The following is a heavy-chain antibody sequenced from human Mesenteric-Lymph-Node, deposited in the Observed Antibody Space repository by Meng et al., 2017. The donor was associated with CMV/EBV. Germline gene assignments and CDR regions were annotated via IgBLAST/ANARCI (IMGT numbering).Heavy chain of an antibody. V-gene: IGHV1-69*10. CDR1: GYTFTDFY. CDR2: VIPILDMS. CDR3: AIFGVVVGFDQ. Sequence: SVKVSCKASGYTFTDFYIHWVRQAPGQGLEWMGRVIPILDMSDYAQNFQGRLTITADKSTDTAYMELSSLRSEDTAVYYCAIFGVVVGFDQWGQGTPVTVSS. D-gene: IGHD3-3*01. J-gene: IGHJ4*02.